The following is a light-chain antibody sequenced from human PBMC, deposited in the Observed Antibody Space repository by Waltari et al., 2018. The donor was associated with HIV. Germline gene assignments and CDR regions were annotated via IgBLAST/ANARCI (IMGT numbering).Light chain of an antibody. V-gene: IGKV1-6*01. CDR3: LQDYNYPWT. CDR2: AAS. J-gene: IGKJ1*01. CDR1: QGIRNA. Sequence: AIQMTQSPSSLSASVGDRVTITCRASQGIRNALGWYQQKPGKAPKVLIYAASSLQSGVPIRFSGNGSCTEFTLTIRSLQAEEFATYYCLQDYNYPWTFGQGTKVEIK.